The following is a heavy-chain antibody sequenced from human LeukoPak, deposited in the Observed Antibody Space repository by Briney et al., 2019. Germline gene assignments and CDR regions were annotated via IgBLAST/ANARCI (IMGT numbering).Heavy chain of an antibody. CDR1: GGSISSGDYY. V-gene: IGHV4-30-4*01. CDR2: IYYSGST. CDR3: ARVVVAACCWFDP. Sequence: SSQTLSLTCTVSGGSISSGDYYWSWIRQPPGKGLEWIGYIYYSGSTYYNPSLKSRVTISVDTSKNQFSLKLSSVTAADTAVYYCARVVVAACCWFDPWGQGTLVTVSS. D-gene: IGHD2-15*01. J-gene: IGHJ5*02.